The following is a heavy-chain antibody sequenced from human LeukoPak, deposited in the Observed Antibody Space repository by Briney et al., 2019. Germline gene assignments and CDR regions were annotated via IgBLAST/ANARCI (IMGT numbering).Heavy chain of an antibody. CDR3: AREDAAVGTAAPHDY. CDR2: VYSSGST. D-gene: IGHD6-13*01. CDR1: GGSISSHY. J-gene: IGHJ4*02. Sequence: SETLSLTCTVSGGSISSHYWNWIRQSAGKGLEWIGRVYSSGSTNYNPSLKSRVTMSVNTSKNQFSLNLNSVTAADTAVYYCAREDAAVGTAAPHDYWGQGTLVTVSS. V-gene: IGHV4-4*07.